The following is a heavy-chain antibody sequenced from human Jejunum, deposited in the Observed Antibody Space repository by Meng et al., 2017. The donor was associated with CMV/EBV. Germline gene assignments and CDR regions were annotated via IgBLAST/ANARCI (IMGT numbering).Heavy chain of an antibody. CDR3: ARESGSYYWFDP. D-gene: IGHD1-26*01. CDR1: AGSISGYY. V-gene: IGHV4-4*07. J-gene: IGHJ5*02. Sequence: QVQLQEAGPGLLKSSGALSLTCFVSAGSISGYYWSWIRQPAGKGLEWIGRIYTSGSTHYNPSLKSRLTMSVDLSNNQISLKLRSVTAADTAVYYCARESGSYYWFDPWGQGTLVTVSS. CDR2: IYTSGST.